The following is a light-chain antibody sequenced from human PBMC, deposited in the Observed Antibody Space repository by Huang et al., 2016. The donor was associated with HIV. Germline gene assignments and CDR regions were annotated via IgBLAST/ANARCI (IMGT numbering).Light chain of an antibody. J-gene: IGKJ2*01. CDR1: QNLNSN. CDR3: QQYNNWPPVT. CDR2: GAS. Sequence: EVVMTQSPATLSVSPGERATLSCRASQNLNSNLTWYQQKPGQTPRLLIYGASTRATGIPARFSGSGSGTEFTLTISSLQSEDFAVYYCQQYNNWPPVTFGQGTKLEIK. V-gene: IGKV3-15*01.